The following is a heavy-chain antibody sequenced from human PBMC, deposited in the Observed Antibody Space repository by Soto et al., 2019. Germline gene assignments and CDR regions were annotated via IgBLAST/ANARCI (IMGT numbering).Heavy chain of an antibody. CDR2: ISGYNGHT. V-gene: IGHV1-18*01. Sequence: QVQLLQSGAEVRKPGASLKVSCKASGCTFTTYGIRWVRQAPGQGLEWMGWISGYNGHTKYAQKFQGRVTMTTDTSTSTVYTDLRSLRSDDTAVYYCAREGEMPYYYYGLDVWGQGTTVTVSS. D-gene: IGHD3-16*01. J-gene: IGHJ6*02. CDR3: AREGEMPYYYYGLDV. CDR1: GCTFTTYG.